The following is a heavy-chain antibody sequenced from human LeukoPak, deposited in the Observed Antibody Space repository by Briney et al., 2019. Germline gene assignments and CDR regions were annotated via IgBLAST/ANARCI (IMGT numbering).Heavy chain of an antibody. Sequence: GGSLRLSCAVSGFKFSSYWMNWVRQVPGKGLMWVAHINTNGDSADYADSVKGRFTISRDNAKSTLSLQMNSLRAEDTAIYYCVRDNAYTFDYWGQGTLVTVSS. CDR2: INTNGDSA. CDR1: GFKFSSYW. D-gene: IGHD5-24*01. CDR3: VRDNAYTFDY. J-gene: IGHJ4*01. V-gene: IGHV3-74*01.